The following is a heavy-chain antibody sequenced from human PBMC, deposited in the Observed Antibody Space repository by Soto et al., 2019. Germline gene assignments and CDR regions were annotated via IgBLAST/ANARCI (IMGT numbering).Heavy chain of an antibody. CDR1: GGSISSYY. CDR3: ARVSSKVGAIGWFDP. V-gene: IGHV4-59*01. D-gene: IGHD1-26*01. Sequence: SETLSLTCTVSGGSISSYYWSWIRQPPGKGLEWIGYIYYSGSTNYNPALKSRVTISVDTSKNQFSLKLSSVTAADTAVYYCARVSSKVGAIGWFDPWGQGTLVTVSS. CDR2: IYYSGST. J-gene: IGHJ5*02.